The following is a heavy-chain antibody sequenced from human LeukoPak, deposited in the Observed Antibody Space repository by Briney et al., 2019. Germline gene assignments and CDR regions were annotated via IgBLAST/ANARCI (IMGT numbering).Heavy chain of an antibody. CDR1: GFTFRDYY. CDR2: ISSSDNTK. D-gene: IGHD1-26*01. CDR3: ARDRAGGSYPSGYWFDP. V-gene: IGHV3-11*01. J-gene: IGHJ5*02. Sequence: SGGSLRLSCAASGFTFRDYYMTWIRQAPGKGLEWVSYISSSDNTKYYGDSVKGRFTISRDNAKNSLYLQMNSLRAEDTAVYYCARDRAGGSYPSGYWFDPWGQGTLVTVSS.